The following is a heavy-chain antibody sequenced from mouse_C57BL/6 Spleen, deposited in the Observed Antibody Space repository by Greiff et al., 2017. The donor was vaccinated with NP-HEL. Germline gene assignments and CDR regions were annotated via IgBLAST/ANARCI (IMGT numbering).Heavy chain of an antibody. J-gene: IGHJ1*03. V-gene: IGHV1-82*01. Sequence: QVQLQQSGPELVKPGASVKISCKASGYAFSSSWMNWVKQRPGKGLEWIGRIYPGDGDTNYNGKFKGKATLTADKSSSTAYMQLSSLTSEDSAVYFCARWGHYDGYFDVWGTGTTVTVSS. CDR1: GYAFSSSW. D-gene: IGHD2-4*01. CDR3: ARWGHYDGYFDV. CDR2: IYPGDGDT.